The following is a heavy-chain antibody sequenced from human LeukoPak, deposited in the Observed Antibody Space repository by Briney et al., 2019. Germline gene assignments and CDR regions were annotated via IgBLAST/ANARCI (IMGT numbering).Heavy chain of an antibody. V-gene: IGHV4-39*07. D-gene: IGHD7-27*01. CDR3: ARDRLSLGAFDI. Sequence: PSETLSLTCAVSGDSINSRSYYWAWIRQPPGKGLEWIGSIYHSESTYYNPSLKSRVTISLDTSKNQFSLRLSSLTAADTAVYYCARDRLSLGAFDIWGQGTMVTVSP. CDR2: IYHSEST. CDR1: GDSINSRSYY. J-gene: IGHJ3*02.